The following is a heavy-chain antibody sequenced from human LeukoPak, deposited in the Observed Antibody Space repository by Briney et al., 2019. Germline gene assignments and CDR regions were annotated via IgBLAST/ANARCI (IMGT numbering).Heavy chain of an antibody. D-gene: IGHD5-12*01. J-gene: IGHJ4*02. V-gene: IGHV5-51*01. CDR2: VYLSNSKT. CDR3: ARHRYSGSDTQGFVY. Sequence: GEPLHISAKSGGSRSTDYLIAGLRPLPGRVLEWMGIVYLSNSKTRYSPSFQGQVTISAHKSISTGYLQWSSLKASGTAMYFCARHRYSGSDTQGFVYWGEGTLVSVSS. CDR1: GSRSTDYL.